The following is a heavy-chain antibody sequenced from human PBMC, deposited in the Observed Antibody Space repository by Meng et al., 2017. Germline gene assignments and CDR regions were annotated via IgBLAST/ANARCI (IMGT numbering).Heavy chain of an antibody. CDR3: ARRRGGSSDWFDP. CDR1: GGSFSGYY. D-gene: IGHD6-6*01. J-gene: IGHJ5*02. CDR2: INHSGST. V-gene: IGHV4-34*01. Sequence: QGKLQQWGAGRLKPSETLSLTCAVYGGSFSGYYWSWLRQPPGKGLEWIGEINHSGSTNYNPSLKSRVTISVDTSKNQFSLKLSSVTAADTAVYYCARRRGGSSDWFDPWGQGTLVTVSS.